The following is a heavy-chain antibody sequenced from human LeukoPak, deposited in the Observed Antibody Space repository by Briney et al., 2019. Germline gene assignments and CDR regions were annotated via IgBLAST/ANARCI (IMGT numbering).Heavy chain of an antibody. CDR1: GFTFSSYA. D-gene: IGHD3-10*01. Sequence: GGSLRLSCSASGFTFSSYAMHWVRQAPGQGLKFVSTISSNGGSTYYAASVKGRFTISRDNSKNTLYLQVSSLRAEDTALYYCVKDDRYFYGSGSPSWGQGTLVTVSS. J-gene: IGHJ5*02. V-gene: IGHV3-64D*09. CDR3: VKDDRYFYGSGSPS. CDR2: ISSNGGST.